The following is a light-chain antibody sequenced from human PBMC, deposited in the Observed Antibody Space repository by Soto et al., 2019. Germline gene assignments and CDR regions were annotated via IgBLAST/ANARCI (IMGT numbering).Light chain of an antibody. CDR2: GVG. CDR3: CSSTSTGAYV. V-gene: IGLV2-14*01. J-gene: IGLJ1*01. Sequence: QSVLAQPASVSGSPGQSITISCTGTSSDVGAYNFVSWYQQHPGKAPKLVIYGVGNRPSGVSNRFSGSKSGNTASLTISGLQAEDEADYFCCSSTSTGAYVFGIGTKLTVL. CDR1: SSDVGAYNF.